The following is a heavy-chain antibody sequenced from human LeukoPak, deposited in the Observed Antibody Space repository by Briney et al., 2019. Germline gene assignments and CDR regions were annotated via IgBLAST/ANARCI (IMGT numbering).Heavy chain of an antibody. CDR3: ARYAAGRDLDV. CDR2: FYYSGSP. D-gene: IGHD6-13*01. CDR1: GGSISSYY. Sequence: SETLSLTCTVSGGSISSYYWSWIRQPPGKGLEWIGYFYYSGSPNYNPSLKSRVTISVDTSKNQFSLKLSSVTAADTAVYYCARYAAGRDLDVWGQGTLVTVSS. V-gene: IGHV4-59*08. J-gene: IGHJ4*02.